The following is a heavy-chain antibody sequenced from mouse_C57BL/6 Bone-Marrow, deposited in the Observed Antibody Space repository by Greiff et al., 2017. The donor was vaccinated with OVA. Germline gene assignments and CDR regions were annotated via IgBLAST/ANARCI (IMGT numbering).Heavy chain of an antibody. CDR1: GFTFSSYT. CDR3: ARYGSRFAY. V-gene: IGHV5-9*01. J-gene: IGHJ3*01. CDR2: ISGGGGNT. Sequence: EVKLMESGGGLVKPGGSLKLSCAASGFTFSSYTMSWVRQTPEKRLEWVATISGGGGNTYYPDSVKGRFTISRDNAKNTLYLQMSSLRSEDTALYYCARYGSRFAYWGQGTLVTVSA. D-gene: IGHD1-1*01.